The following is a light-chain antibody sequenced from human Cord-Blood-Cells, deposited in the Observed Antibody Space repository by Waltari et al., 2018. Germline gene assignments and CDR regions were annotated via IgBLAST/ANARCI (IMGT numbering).Light chain of an antibody. J-gene: IGLJ1*01. Sequence: QSALTQPASVSGSPGQSITISCTGTSSEVGGYNYVSWYQQHPGKAPKLMIYDVSNRPSGVSNRFSGSKSGNTPSLTISGLQAEDEADYYCSSYTSSSTYVFGTGSKVTVL. V-gene: IGLV2-14*01. CDR2: DVS. CDR3: SSYTSSSTYV. CDR1: SSEVGGYNY.